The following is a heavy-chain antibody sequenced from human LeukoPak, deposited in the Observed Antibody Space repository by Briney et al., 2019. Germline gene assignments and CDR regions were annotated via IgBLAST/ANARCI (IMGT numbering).Heavy chain of an antibody. Sequence: GGSLRLSCAASGFTFSSYEMNWFRKAPGKGLEWVSYISSSGSTIYYADSVKGRFTISRDNAKNSLYLQMNSLRAEDTAVYYCAREGSGYSYGSYDYWGQGTLVTVSS. CDR3: AREGSGYSYGSYDY. J-gene: IGHJ4*02. V-gene: IGHV3-48*03. CDR1: GFTFSSYE. CDR2: ISSSGSTI. D-gene: IGHD5-18*01.